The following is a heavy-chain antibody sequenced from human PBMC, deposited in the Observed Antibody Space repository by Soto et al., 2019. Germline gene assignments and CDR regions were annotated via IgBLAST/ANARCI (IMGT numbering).Heavy chain of an antibody. Sequence: PSETLSLTCAVYGGSFSGYYWSWIRQPPGKGLEWIGEINHSGSTNYNTSLKSRVTISVDTSKNQFSLKLSSVTAADTAVYYCARSITMVRGKHRFYYYYGMDVWGRGTTVTVSS. CDR3: ARSITMVRGKHRFYYYYGMDV. V-gene: IGHV4-34*01. CDR1: GGSFSGYY. J-gene: IGHJ6*02. CDR2: INHSGST. D-gene: IGHD3-10*01.